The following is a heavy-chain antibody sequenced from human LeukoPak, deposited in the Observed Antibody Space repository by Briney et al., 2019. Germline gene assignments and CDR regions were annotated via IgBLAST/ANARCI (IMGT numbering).Heavy chain of an antibody. J-gene: IGHJ6*03. D-gene: IGHD3-10*01. CDR2: ISAYNGNT. CDR1: GYTFTSYG. V-gene: IGHV1-18*01. CDR3: AREPKGFGELSYMDV. Sequence: ASVKVSCKASGYTFTSYGISWVRQAPGQGLEWMGWISAYNGNTNYAQKLQGRVTMNTDTYTRKAYMELRSLRSDDTAVYYCAREPKGFGELSYMDVWGKGTTVTVSS.